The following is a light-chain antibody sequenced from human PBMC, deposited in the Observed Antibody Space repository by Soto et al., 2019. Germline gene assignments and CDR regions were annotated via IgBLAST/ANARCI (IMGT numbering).Light chain of an antibody. Sequence: IQMTQSPSTLSASVGDRVTITCRASQGIRTDLGWYQQSPGKAPKVLIVGASTLQSGVPSRFSGSGSGTDFTLTISSLQPEDSATYYCLQDFSYPRTFGQGTKVDIK. CDR1: QGIRTD. V-gene: IGKV1-6*01. CDR2: GAS. J-gene: IGKJ1*01. CDR3: LQDFSYPRT.